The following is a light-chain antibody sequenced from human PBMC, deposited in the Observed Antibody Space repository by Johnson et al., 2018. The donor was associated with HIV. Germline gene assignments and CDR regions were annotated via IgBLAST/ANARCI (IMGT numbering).Light chain of an antibody. CDR3: GTWDSSLSAYV. CDR1: SSNVGSSF. V-gene: IGLV1-51*01. J-gene: IGLJ1*01. CDR2: DNN. Sequence: QSVLTQPPSVSAAPGQTVTISCSGSSSNVGSSFVSWYRQVPGTAPKLLIYDNNKRPSGIPGRFSGSTSGTSATLGLHGLQTGDKADYYCGTWDSSLSAYVFGTGTKVTVL.